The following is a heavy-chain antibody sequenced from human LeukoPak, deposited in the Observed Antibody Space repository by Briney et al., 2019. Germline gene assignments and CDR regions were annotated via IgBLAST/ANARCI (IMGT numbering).Heavy chain of an antibody. CDR3: AKDLSSSVRFLELLAVDYYYYMDV. V-gene: IGHV3-23*01. J-gene: IGHJ6*03. CDR1: GFTFSSYG. D-gene: IGHD3-3*01. CDR2: ISGSGGST. Sequence: GGSLRLSCAASGFTFSSYGMGWVRQAPGKGLEWVSAISGSGGSTYYADSMKGRFTISRDNSKNTLYPQMNSLRAEDTAVYYCAKDLSSSVRFLELLAVDYYYYMDVWGKGTTVTVSS.